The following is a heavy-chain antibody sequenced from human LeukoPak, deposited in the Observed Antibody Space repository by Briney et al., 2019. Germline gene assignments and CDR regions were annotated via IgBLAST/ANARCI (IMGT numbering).Heavy chain of an antibody. CDR1: GFTFSSYG. CDR2: IRYDGSNT. Sequence: GGSLRLSCAASGFTFSSYGMHWVRQAQGKGLEWLAFIRYDGSNTYYADSVKGRFTISRDNSKNTVYLQMNSQRPEDTAVYYCVRSNNNDYWGQGTLVTVSS. D-gene: IGHD2-2*01. CDR3: VRSNNNDY. V-gene: IGHV3-30*02. J-gene: IGHJ4*02.